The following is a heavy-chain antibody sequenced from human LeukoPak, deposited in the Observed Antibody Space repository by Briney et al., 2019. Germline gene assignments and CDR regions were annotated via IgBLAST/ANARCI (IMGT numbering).Heavy chain of an antibody. V-gene: IGHV4-59*01. Sequence: PSETLSLTCTVSGGSISSYYWSWIRQPPGKGLEWIGYIYYSGSTNYNPSLKSRVTISVDTSKNQFSLKLSSVTAADTAAYYCARVSRIAAAAFDYWGQGTLVTVSS. D-gene: IGHD6-13*01. J-gene: IGHJ4*02. CDR1: GGSISSYY. CDR3: ARVSRIAAAAFDY. CDR2: IYYSGST.